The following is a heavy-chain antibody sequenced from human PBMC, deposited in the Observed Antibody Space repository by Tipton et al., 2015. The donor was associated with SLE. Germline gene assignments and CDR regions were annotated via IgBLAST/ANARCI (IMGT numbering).Heavy chain of an antibody. D-gene: IGHD3-22*01. CDR3: ARVGYDSSGLDR. Sequence: LRLSCSVSGGSISSHYWSWIRQPPGKGLEWIGYIYYTGNTNYNPSLKTRVTMSLDTSKNQFSLKLNSVTAADTAIYYCARVGYDSSGLDRWGQGMLVTVSS. V-gene: IGHV4-59*11. CDR1: GGSISSHY. CDR2: IYYTGNT. J-gene: IGHJ5*02.